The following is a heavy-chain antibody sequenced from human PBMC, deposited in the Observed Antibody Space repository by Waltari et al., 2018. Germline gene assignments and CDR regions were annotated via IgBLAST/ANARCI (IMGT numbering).Heavy chain of an antibody. Sequence: EVQLVESQGGLVQPGGSVRLSCSASRFTFSSYSMNWVRQATGRGLECVSYISSSSSTIYYADSVEGRFTISRDNTKNSLYLQMNSLRAEDTAVYYCASQNPDIVVVPAAPWYFDLWGRGTLVTVSS. D-gene: IGHD2-2*01. CDR3: ASQNPDIVVVPAAPWYFDL. CDR1: RFTFSSYS. J-gene: IGHJ2*01. V-gene: IGHV3-48*04. CDR2: ISSSSSTI.